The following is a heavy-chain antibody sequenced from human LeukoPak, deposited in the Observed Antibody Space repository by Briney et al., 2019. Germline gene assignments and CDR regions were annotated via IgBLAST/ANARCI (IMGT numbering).Heavy chain of an antibody. CDR1: GGSFSGYY. CDR2: INHSGST. J-gene: IGHJ4*02. Sequence: SETLSLTCAVYGGSFSGYYWSWIRQPPGKGLEWIGEINHSGSTDYNPSLKSRVTISVDTSKNQFSLKLSSVTAADTAVYYCARGFPGYSSSWYDWGQGTLVTVSS. D-gene: IGHD6-13*01. CDR3: ARGFPGYSSSWYD. V-gene: IGHV4-34*01.